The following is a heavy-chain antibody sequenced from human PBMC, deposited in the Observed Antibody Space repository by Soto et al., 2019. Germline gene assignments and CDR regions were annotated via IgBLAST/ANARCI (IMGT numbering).Heavy chain of an antibody. Sequence: ASVKVSCKASGYTFTSYDSNWVRQATGQGLEWMGWMNPNSGNTGYAQKFQGRVTMTRNTSISTAYMELSSLRSEDTAVYYCARARTDDFWSGYYTPYYYYMDVWGKGTTVTVSS. CDR2: MNPNSGNT. CDR1: GYTFTSYD. D-gene: IGHD3-3*01. CDR3: ARARTDDFWSGYYTPYYYYMDV. V-gene: IGHV1-8*01. J-gene: IGHJ6*03.